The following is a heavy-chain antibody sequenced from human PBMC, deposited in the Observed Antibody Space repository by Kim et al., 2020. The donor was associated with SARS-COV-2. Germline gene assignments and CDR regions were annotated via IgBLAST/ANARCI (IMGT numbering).Heavy chain of an antibody. CDR3: ARHTGRGIYYYYGMDV. Sequence: GESLKISCKGSGYSFTSYWIGWVRQMPGKGLEWMGIIYPGDSDTRYSPSFQGQVTISADKSISTAYLQWSSLKASDTAMYYCARHTGRGIYYYYGMDVWGQGTTVTVSS. V-gene: IGHV5-51*01. D-gene: IGHD3-10*01. CDR2: IYPGDSDT. CDR1: GYSFTSYW. J-gene: IGHJ6*02.